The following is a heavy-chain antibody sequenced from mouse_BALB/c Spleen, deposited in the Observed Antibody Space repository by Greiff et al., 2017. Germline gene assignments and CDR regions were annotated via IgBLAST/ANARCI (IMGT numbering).Heavy chain of an antibody. Sequence: EVKLMESGGGLVKPGGSLKLSCAASGFTFSSYAMSWVRQSPEKRLEWVAEISSGGSYTYYPDTVTGRFTISRDNAKNTLYLEMSSLRSEDTAMYYCARIRPNYYAMDYWGQGTSVTVSS. J-gene: IGHJ4*01. D-gene: IGHD5-1-1*01. V-gene: IGHV5-9-4*01. CDR2: ISSGGSYT. CDR3: ARIRPNYYAMDY. CDR1: GFTFSSYA.